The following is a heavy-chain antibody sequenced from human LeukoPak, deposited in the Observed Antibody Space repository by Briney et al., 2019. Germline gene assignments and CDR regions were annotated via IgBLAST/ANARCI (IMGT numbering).Heavy chain of an antibody. J-gene: IGHJ4*02. Sequence: SETLSLTCSLSSGSIDSYYWSWIRQPPGKGLEWIGSISQSGTTYYNPSLMSRITISHDTSKNQFSLKVNSVTAADTAAYYCTREEGGTTVDYWGQGTLVTVSS. V-gene: IGHV4-38-2*02. CDR2: ISQSGTT. D-gene: IGHD1-1*01. CDR1: SGSIDSYY. CDR3: TREEGGTTVDY.